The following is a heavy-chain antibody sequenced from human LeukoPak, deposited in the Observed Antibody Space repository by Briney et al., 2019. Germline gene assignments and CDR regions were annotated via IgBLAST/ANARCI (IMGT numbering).Heavy chain of an antibody. D-gene: IGHD2-2*02. V-gene: IGHV4-59*01. CDR2: IYYSGST. CDR1: GGSLRRFY. Sequence: SENPFPTCTGPGGSLRRFYWGWVPQPPGEGLGGVGYIYYSGSTNYNPSLKSRVTISVDTSKNQFSLKLSSVTAADTAVYYCARNPIPTDSFDYWGQGTLVTVSS. J-gene: IGHJ4*02. CDR3: ARNPIPTDSFDY.